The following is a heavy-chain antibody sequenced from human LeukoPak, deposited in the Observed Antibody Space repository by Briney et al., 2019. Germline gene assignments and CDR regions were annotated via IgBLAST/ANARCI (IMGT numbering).Heavy chain of an antibody. D-gene: IGHD2-21*01. Sequence: ASVKVSCKASGYTFTSYAMNWVRQAPGQGLEWLGWINTNTGNPTYAQGFTGRFVFSLDTSVSTAYLQISSLKADDTAKYFCAIPLEAGGDLWGQGTMVIVSS. V-gene: IGHV7-4-1*02. CDR3: AIPLEAGGDL. J-gene: IGHJ3*01. CDR2: INTNTGNP. CDR1: GYTFTSYA.